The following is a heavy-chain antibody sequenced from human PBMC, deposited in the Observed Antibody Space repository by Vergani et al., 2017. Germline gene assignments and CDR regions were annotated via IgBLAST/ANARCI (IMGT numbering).Heavy chain of an antibody. CDR1: GYSYNSYW. J-gene: IGHJ4*02. V-gene: IGHV5-51*06. CDR2: MYPGDSDA. D-gene: IGHD2-2*01. CDR3: GRLRGASCAVTTCYVDY. Sequence: EVRLVQSGAEVKKPGASLKISCQASGYSYNSYWIAWVRQKPGKGLEWMGVMYPGDSDATYSPPFQGHVTMSSDRITTASLQWNSLKASDTATYYCGRLRGASCAVTTCYVDYWGQGTLVTVSS.